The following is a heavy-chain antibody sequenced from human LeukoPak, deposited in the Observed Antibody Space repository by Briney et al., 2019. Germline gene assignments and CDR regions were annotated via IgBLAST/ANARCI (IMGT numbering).Heavy chain of an antibody. J-gene: IGHJ6*02. V-gene: IGHV1-18*04. D-gene: IGHD5-24*01. CDR1: GFTFTSYG. Sequence: ASVTVSCTASGFTFTSYGFNWVRQAPGQGLEWMGWISAYSDNTNFAQKFQDRVIMTTDTSTSTAYMELRSLRSDDTAVYYCAREGVEMATYYYYARDLWPQGTRVSVSS. CDR2: ISAYSDNT. CDR3: AREGVEMATYYYYARDL.